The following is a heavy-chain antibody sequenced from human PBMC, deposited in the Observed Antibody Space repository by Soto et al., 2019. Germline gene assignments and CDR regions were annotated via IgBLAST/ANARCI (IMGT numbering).Heavy chain of an antibody. V-gene: IGHV1-18*01. D-gene: IGHD1-1*01. CDR3: ALGGYWDD. CDR2: ISAHNGNT. CDR1: GYDFTTYG. J-gene: IGHJ4*02. Sequence: QVHLVQSGAEVKKSGASVKVSCKGSGYDFTTYGITWVRQAPGQGLGWMAWISAHNGNTVYAQKLQGRVTVTRYTATSPEYTEPRILRGDEATAYYCALGGYWDDWGQAALVT.